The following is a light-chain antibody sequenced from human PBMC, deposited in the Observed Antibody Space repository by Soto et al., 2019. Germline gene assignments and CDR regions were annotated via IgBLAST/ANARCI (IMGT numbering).Light chain of an antibody. Sequence: EIVLTQSPATLSLSPGERATLSCRASQSVSNFLAWYQQKPGQAPRLLIYDASNRATGIPVRFSGSGSGTDFTLTISSLDPEDVGLYYCQQRSDWFTFGQGTRLEIK. CDR1: QSVSNF. J-gene: IGKJ5*01. V-gene: IGKV3-11*01. CDR3: QQRSDWFT. CDR2: DAS.